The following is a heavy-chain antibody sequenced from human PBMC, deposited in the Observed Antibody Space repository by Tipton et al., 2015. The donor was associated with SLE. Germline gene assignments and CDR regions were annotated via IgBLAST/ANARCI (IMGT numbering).Heavy chain of an antibody. CDR3: AREAVAGPYYFDL. V-gene: IGHV3-11*01. D-gene: IGHD6-19*01. CDR2: ITNSGQTT. Sequence: GSLRLSCAASGFTFGDHSMSWIRQAPGKGLEWVSYITNSGQTTYYAESVKGRFTISRDTSKNTLYLRMNNLRVEDTAVYYCAREAVAGPYYFDLWGQGTLITVSS. CDR1: GFTFGDHS. J-gene: IGHJ4*02.